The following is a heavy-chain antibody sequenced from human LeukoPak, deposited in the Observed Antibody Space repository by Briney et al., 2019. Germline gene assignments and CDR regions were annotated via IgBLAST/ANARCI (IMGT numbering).Heavy chain of an antibody. CDR1: GASITSYY. J-gene: IGHJ2*01. CDR3: ARSPFVGGVGATSWYFDL. CDR2: IYSSANI. Sequence: SETLSLTCTVSGASITSYYWTWIRQPPGKELEWIGNIYSSANINFNPSLKSRVTISLDASKSHFSLKLNSVSAADTAIYYCARSPFVGGVGATSWYFDLWGRGALVTVSS. D-gene: IGHD1-26*01. V-gene: IGHV4-4*09.